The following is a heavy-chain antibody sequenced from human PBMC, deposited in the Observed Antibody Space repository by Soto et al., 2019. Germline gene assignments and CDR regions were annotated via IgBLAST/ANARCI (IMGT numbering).Heavy chain of an antibody. CDR2: ISGSGGST. D-gene: IGHD3-10*01. CDR3: AKGGQVLLWFGELHQARDDAFDI. Sequence: GGSLRLSCAASGFTFSSYAMSWVRQAPGKGLEWVSAISGSGGSTYYADSVKGRFTISRDNSKNTLYLQMNSLRAEDTAVYYCAKGGQVLLWFGELHQARDDAFDIWGQGTMVTVSS. V-gene: IGHV3-23*01. CDR1: GFTFSSYA. J-gene: IGHJ3*02.